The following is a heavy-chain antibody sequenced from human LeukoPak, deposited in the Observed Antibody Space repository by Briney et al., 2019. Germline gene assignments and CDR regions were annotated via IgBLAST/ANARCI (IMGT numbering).Heavy chain of an antibody. V-gene: IGHV4-39*01. CDR3: ARLMITFGGVIVPNFDY. CDR1: GGSISRSSYY. Sequence: SETLSLTCTVSGGSISRSSYYWGWLRQPPGKGLEWIGTIYYSGSTYYNPSLKSRVTISVDTSKNQLSLKLSSVTAADTAVYYCARLMITFGGVIVPNFDYWGQGTLVTVSS. J-gene: IGHJ4*02. D-gene: IGHD3-16*02. CDR2: IYYSGST.